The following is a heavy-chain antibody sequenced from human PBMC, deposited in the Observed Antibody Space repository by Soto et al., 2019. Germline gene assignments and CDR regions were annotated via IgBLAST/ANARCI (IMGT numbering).Heavy chain of an antibody. CDR1: GFTFSSYA. D-gene: IGHD6-19*01. CDR3: ANRDQWPPTGYHYYGMAV. CDR2: ISGSGGST. J-gene: IGHJ6*02. V-gene: IGHV3-23*01. Sequence: GGSLRLSCAASGFTFSSYAMSWVRQAPGKGLEWVSAISGSGGSTYYADSVKGRFTISRDNSKNTLYLQMNSLRAEDTAVYYCANRDQWPPTGYHYYGMAVWGQGTTVTVSS.